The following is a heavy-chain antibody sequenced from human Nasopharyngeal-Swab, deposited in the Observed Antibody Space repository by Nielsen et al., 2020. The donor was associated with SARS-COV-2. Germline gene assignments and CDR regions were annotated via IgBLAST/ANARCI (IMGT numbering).Heavy chain of an antibody. CDR2: INHSGST. V-gene: IGHV4-34*01. CDR3: ARQRTAMVLDY. CDR1: GGSFSGYY. D-gene: IGHD5-18*01. Sequence: SQTLSLTCAVYGGSFSGYYWSWIRQPPGKGLEWIGEINHSGSTNYNPSLKSRVTISVDTSKNQFSLKLSSVTAADTAVYYCARQRTAMVLDYWGQGTLVTVSS. J-gene: IGHJ4*02.